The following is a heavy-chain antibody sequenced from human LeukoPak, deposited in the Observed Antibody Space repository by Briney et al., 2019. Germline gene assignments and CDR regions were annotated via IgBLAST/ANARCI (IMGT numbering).Heavy chain of an antibody. Sequence: PGGSLRLSCAAPGFTFTDYYMSWIRQAPGKGLEWVSYISHSGSTIYYADSVKGRFTISRDNAKNSLYLQMNSLRAEDTAVYYCARVYPSYAFGIWGQGTMVTVSS. J-gene: IGHJ3*02. V-gene: IGHV3-11*01. CDR1: GFTFTDYY. CDR2: ISHSGSTI. CDR3: ARVYPSYAFGI.